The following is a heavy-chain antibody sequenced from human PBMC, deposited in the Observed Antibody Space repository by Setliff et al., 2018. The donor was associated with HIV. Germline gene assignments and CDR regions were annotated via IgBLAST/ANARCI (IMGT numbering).Heavy chain of an antibody. CDR1: NESLSEYY. Sequence: PSETLSLTCAVYNESLSEYYWSWIRQPPGKRLEWIGEVNQSGDTKSNPSLKSRVTISVDTSKNQFSLKLSSVTAADTAVYYCARRGDFFYYAMDVWGQGTTVTVSS. CDR3: ARRGDFFYYAMDV. J-gene: IGHJ6*02. CDR2: VNQSGDT. V-gene: IGHV4-34*01.